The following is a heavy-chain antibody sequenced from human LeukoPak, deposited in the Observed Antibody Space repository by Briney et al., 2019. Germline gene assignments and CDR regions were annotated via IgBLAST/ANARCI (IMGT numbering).Heavy chain of an antibody. CDR1: GGSFSGYY. Sequence: ETLSLTCAVYGGSFSGYYWSWVRQAPGKGLEWVSAISGSGGSTYYADSVKGRFTISRDNSKDTLYLQMNSLRAEDTAVYYCAKGTGYYDSSGPFDYWGQGTLVTVSS. J-gene: IGHJ4*02. CDR3: AKGTGYYDSSGPFDY. D-gene: IGHD3-22*01. CDR2: ISGSGGST. V-gene: IGHV3-23*01.